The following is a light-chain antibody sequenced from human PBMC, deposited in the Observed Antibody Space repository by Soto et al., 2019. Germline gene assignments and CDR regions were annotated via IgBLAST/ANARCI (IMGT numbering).Light chain of an antibody. V-gene: IGKV4-1*01. Sequence: DIVMTQSPDSLAVSLGERATINCKSSQSVLYSSNNKNYLAWYQQKPGQPPKLLIYWASTRESGVPDRFSGSGSGTDFPLTLSSLQAEDVAVYYCQQYYSTPPTFGQGTKVEIK. CDR2: WAS. CDR3: QQYYSTPPT. J-gene: IGKJ1*01. CDR1: QSVLYSSNNKNY.